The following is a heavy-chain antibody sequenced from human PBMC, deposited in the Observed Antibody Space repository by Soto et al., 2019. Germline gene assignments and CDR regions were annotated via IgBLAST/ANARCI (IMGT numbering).Heavy chain of an antibody. Sequence: QVRLVESGGGVVQPGRSLRLSCAASGFTFSSYAMHWVRQAPGKGLEWVAVISYDGSNKYYADSVKGRFTISRDNSKNTLYLQMNSLRAEDTAVYYCARVWGYSYGFDYWGQGTLVTVSS. D-gene: IGHD5-18*01. J-gene: IGHJ4*02. V-gene: IGHV3-30-3*01. CDR3: ARVWGYSYGFDY. CDR2: ISYDGSNK. CDR1: GFTFSSYA.